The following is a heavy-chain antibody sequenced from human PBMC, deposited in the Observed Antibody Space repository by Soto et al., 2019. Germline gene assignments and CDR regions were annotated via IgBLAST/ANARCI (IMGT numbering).Heavy chain of an antibody. CDR3: FVDFDY. Sequence: NPSETLSLTSAAYGGSFSVYYCSWIRQPPGXGXXWIGXXXHXXXTNYNPSLKSRVTISVDTSKNQFSLKLSSVTAADTAVYYCFVDFDYWGQGTLVTVSS. CDR1: GGSFSVYY. V-gene: IGHV4-34*01. D-gene: IGHD3-16*02. CDR2: XXHXXXT. J-gene: IGHJ4*02.